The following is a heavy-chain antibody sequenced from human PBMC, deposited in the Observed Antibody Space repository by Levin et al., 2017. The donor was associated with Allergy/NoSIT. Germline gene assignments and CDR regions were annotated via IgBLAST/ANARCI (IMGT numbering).Heavy chain of an antibody. CDR2: ISVDNGDT. V-gene: IGHV1-18*01. CDR3: ARFLSDSAAGYSLPLDS. J-gene: IGHJ4*02. CDR1: GYTFTKYG. D-gene: IGHD2-15*01. Sequence: ASVKVSCKASGYTFTKYGISWVRQAPGQGLEWMAWISVDNGDTNYAQKFQGRLTMTTDTSTTTAHMELRSLRSDDTAVYYCARFLSDSAAGYSLPLDSWGQGTLVTVSS.